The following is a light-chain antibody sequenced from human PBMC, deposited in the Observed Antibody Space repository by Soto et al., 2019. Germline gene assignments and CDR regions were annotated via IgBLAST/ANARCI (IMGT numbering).Light chain of an antibody. V-gene: IGKV1-5*03. J-gene: IGKJ3*01. CDR3: QQYSVYPFT. CDR1: QSISSW. Sequence: DIQMTQSPSTLSASVGDRVTITCRASQSISSWLAWYQQKPGKAPKLLIYKASSLESGVPSRFSGSGSGTEFTLTISSLQPDDFATYFCQQYSVYPFTFGPGTKVDIK. CDR2: KAS.